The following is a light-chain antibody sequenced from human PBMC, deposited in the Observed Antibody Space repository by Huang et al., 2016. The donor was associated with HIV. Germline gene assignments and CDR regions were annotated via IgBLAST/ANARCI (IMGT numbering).Light chain of an antibody. V-gene: IGKV1D-12*01. J-gene: IGKJ4*01. CDR2: ATS. CDR3: QQVYSFPLT. Sequence: DIQMTQSPASVSASVGDRVTITCRASQNIINCLALYQLKPGKAAKLLISATSTLQSGVPSRFSGSRSGTDFTLTVSSLQLEDCATYDCQQVYSFPLTFGGGTKVEI. CDR1: QNIINC.